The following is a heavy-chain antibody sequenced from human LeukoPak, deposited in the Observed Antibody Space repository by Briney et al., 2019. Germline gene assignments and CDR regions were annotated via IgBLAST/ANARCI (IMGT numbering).Heavy chain of an antibody. D-gene: IGHD3-3*01. CDR3: ARDGRENFWSGPNYYFDY. CDR1: GYTFTSYY. V-gene: IGHV1-46*01. CDR2: INPSGGST. J-gene: IGHJ4*02. Sequence: ASVKVSCKASGYTFTSYYMHWVRQAPGQGLEWMGIINPSGGSTSYAQKFQGRVTMTRDTSTSTVYVELSSLRSEDTAVYYCARDGRENFWSGPNYYFDYWGQGTLVTVSS.